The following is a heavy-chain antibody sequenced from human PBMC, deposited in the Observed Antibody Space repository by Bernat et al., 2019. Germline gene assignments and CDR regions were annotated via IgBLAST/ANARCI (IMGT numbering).Heavy chain of an antibody. CDR3: ARDEWFGEPQMLEYFDY. CDR1: GGTFSSYA. J-gene: IGHJ4*02. CDR2: IIPILGIA. V-gene: IGHV1-69*04. D-gene: IGHD3-10*01. Sequence: QVQLVQSGAEVKKPGSSVKVSCKASGGTFSSYAISWVRQAPGQGLEWMGRIIPILGIANYAQKFQGRVTITADKSTSTAYMELSSLRSEDTAVYYCARDEWFGEPQMLEYFDYWGQGTLVTVSS.